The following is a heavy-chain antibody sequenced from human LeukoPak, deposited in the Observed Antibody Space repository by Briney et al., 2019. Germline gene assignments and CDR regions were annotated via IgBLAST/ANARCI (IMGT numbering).Heavy chain of an antibody. V-gene: IGHV3-30-3*01. J-gene: IGHJ6*02. CDR2: ISYDGSNK. CDR3: ARVLWFGELSSYGMDV. D-gene: IGHD3-10*01. Sequence: GGSLRLSCAASGFTFSSYAMHWVRQAPGKGLEWVAVISYDGSNKYYADSVKGRFTISRDNSKTTLYLQMNSLRAEDTAVYYCARVLWFGELSSYGMDVWGQGTTVTVSS. CDR1: GFTFSSYA.